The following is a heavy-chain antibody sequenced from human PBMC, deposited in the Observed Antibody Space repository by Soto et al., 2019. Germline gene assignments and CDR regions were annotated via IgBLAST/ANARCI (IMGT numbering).Heavy chain of an antibody. J-gene: IGHJ6*02. V-gene: IGHV3-33*01. Sequence: QVQLVESGGGVVQPGRSLRLSCAASGFTFSSYGMHWVRQAPGKGPEWVAVIWYDGSKKYYADAVKGRFTISRDNSKNTLYLQMNSLRAEDRAVYYCAREPVGDYDLVRNYQNYGMDVWGQGTTVTVSS. CDR1: GFTFSSYG. CDR2: IWYDGSKK. CDR3: AREPVGDYDLVRNYQNYGMDV. D-gene: IGHD4-17*01.